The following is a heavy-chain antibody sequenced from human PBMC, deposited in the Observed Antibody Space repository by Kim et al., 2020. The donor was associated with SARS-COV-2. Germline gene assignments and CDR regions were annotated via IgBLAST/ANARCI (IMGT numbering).Heavy chain of an antibody. Sequence: GDSVYYADTVKGRFTISRDNAKNSLYLQMHSVRADDTAVYYCARIYDGGDYWGQGTLVTVSS. CDR3: ARIYDGGDY. V-gene: IGHV3-11*01. CDR2: GDSV. D-gene: IGHD5-12*01. J-gene: IGHJ4*02.